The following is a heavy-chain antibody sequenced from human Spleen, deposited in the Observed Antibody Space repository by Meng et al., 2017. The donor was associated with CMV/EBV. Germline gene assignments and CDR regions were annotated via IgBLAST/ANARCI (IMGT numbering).Heavy chain of an antibody. CDR2: LYSGGSI. Sequence: GGSLRLSCAASGFTVSVNSMSWVRQAPGKGLEWVSVLYSGGSIYYADSVKGRFTISRDNSRNTVYLQMNSLRAEDTAVYYCAKETAATAIWGQGTMVTVSS. CDR1: GFTVSVNS. D-gene: IGHD5-18*01. CDR3: AKETAATAI. V-gene: IGHV3-66*02. J-gene: IGHJ3*02.